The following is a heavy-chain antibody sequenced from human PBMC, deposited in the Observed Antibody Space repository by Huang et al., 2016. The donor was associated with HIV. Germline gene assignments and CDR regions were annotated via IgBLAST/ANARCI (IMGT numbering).Heavy chain of an antibody. Sequence: QILLIESGGGVVQPGRSLRLSCAASGFTFSSYGIDWVRQAPGKWLEWVSVISYDEDNKYDANSVGGRFTIARDNSKNTLYLQMNSLRIEDTAVYYCARGPIRFLAWLLNFDYWGQGALVTVSS. CDR1: GFTFSSYG. CDR2: ISYDEDNK. J-gene: IGHJ4*02. D-gene: IGHD3-3*01. V-gene: IGHV3-30*03. CDR3: ARGPIRFLAWLLNFDY.